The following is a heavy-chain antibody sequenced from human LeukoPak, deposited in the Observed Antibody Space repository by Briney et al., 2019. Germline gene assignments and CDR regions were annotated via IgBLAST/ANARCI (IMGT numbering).Heavy chain of an antibody. J-gene: IGHJ4*02. D-gene: IGHD6-19*01. CDR3: AKLLPGYASGPGLDY. CDR1: GFTFTSFA. CDR2: ISGSGGST. V-gene: IGHV3-23*01. Sequence: GGSLRLSCAASGFTFTSFAMGWVRQAPGQGLEWVSGISGSGGSTFYADSVKGRFTVSRDNSKNTLYLVMNSLRAEDTALYYCAKLLPGYASGPGLDYWGQGALVTVSS.